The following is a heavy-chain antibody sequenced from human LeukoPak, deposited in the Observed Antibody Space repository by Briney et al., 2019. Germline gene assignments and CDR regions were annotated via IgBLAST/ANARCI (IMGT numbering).Heavy chain of an antibody. CDR3: ARHPSGWYGTFDY. CDR2: IYYSGST. V-gene: IGHV4-59*08. CDR1: GGSISSYY. Sequence: SETLSLTCTVSGGSISSYYWSWIRQPPGKGLEWIGYIYYSGSTNYNPSLKSRVTISVDTSKNQFSLKLSSVTAADMAVYYCARHPSGWYGTFDYRGQGTLVTVSS. D-gene: IGHD6-19*01. J-gene: IGHJ4*02.